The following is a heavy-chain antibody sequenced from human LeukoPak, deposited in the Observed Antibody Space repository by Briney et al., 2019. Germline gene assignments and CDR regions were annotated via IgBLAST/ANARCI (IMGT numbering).Heavy chain of an antibody. CDR3: TRSHCSGSICYVGAFDI. D-gene: IGHD2-2*01. CDR2: IRSKTYGETT. CDR1: GGSISSYY. V-gene: IGHV3-49*03. J-gene: IGHJ3*02. Sequence: LSLTCTVSGGSISSYYWSWFRQAPGKGLEWVGFIRSKTYGETTEYAASVEGRFTISRDDSKSVAYLQMNSLKAEDTALYYCTRSHCSGSICYVGAFDIWGQGTMVTVSS.